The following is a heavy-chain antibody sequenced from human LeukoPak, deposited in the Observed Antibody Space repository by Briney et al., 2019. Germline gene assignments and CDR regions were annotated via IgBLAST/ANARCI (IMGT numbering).Heavy chain of an antibody. Sequence: SVKVSCKASGGTFSSYAISWVRQAPGQGLEWMGGIIPIFGTANYAQKFQGRVTITADESTSTAYMELSSLRSEDTAVYYCARPNPHYYDSSGYYYGDAFDIWGQGTMVTVSS. D-gene: IGHD3-22*01. V-gene: IGHV1-69*13. CDR3: ARPNPHYYDSSGYYYGDAFDI. J-gene: IGHJ3*02. CDR2: IIPIFGTA. CDR1: GGTFSSYA.